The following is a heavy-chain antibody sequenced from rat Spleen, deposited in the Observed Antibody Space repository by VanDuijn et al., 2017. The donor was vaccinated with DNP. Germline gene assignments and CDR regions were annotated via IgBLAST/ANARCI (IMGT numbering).Heavy chain of an antibody. D-gene: IGHD1-4*01. CDR2: IITGGGNT. V-gene: IGHV5S13*01. Sequence: VQLVESGGGLVQPGRSLKLSCAASGFTFSNYGMAWVRQAPTKGLEWVASIITGGGNTYYRDSVKGRFTISRDNAKSTLYLQMNTLRAEDTAIYYCAKHARPIGRVYYYAMDAWGQGTSVTVSS. CDR3: AKHARPIGRVYYYAMDA. CDR1: GFTFSNYG. J-gene: IGHJ4*01.